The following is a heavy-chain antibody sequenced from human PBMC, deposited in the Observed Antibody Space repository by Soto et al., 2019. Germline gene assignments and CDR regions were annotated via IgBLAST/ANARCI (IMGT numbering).Heavy chain of an antibody. CDR2: ISSDGGST. Sequence: PGGSLRLSCGASGFTFSSDWMHWVRQAPGKGLVWVSRISSDGGSTSYADFVKGRFTISRDNAKNTLYLQVNSLRAEDTAVYYSARPETGNYGTFDYWGQGTLVTVSS. J-gene: IGHJ4*02. V-gene: IGHV3-74*01. CDR1: GFTFSSDW. D-gene: IGHD1-7*01. CDR3: ARPETGNYGTFDY.